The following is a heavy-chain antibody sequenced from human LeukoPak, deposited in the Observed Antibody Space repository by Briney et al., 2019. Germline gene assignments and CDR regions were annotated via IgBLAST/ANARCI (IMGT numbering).Heavy chain of an antibody. CDR1: GGTFSSYA. CDR3: AYCSSTSCTNSYYYYYGMDV. V-gene: IGHV1-69*13. Sequence: ASVTVSCKASGGTFSSYAISWVRQAPGQGLEWMGGIIPIFGTANYAQKFQGRVTITADESTSTAYMELSSLRSEDPAVYYCAYCSSTSCTNSYYYYYGMDVWGQGTTVTVSS. J-gene: IGHJ6*02. D-gene: IGHD2-2*01. CDR2: IIPIFGTA.